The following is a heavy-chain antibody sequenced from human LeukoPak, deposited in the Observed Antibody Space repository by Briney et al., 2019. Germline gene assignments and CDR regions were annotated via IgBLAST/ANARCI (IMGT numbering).Heavy chain of an antibody. J-gene: IGHJ3*02. V-gene: IGHV4-39*07. CDR2: IHSSGSM. D-gene: IGHD4-17*01. Sequence: SETLSLTCTVSGGSITSSTYFWGWIRQPPGKGLEWIGSIHSSGSMYFNPSLKSRVTISIDTSNNQFSLRLTSVTAADTAVYYCAGGVGAVTTTRDDAFDIWGQGTMVTVSS. CDR1: GGSITSSTYF. CDR3: AGGVGAVTTTRDDAFDI.